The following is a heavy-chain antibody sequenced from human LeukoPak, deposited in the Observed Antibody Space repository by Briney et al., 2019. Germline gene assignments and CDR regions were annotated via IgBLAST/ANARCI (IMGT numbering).Heavy chain of an antibody. V-gene: IGHV3-21*01. CDR3: ARVDGVATIMGYGVY. CDR2: ISSSSSYI. D-gene: IGHD5-12*01. J-gene: IGHJ4*02. Sequence: GGSLRLSCAASGFTVSSNYMSWVRQAPGKGLEWVSSISSSSSYIYYADSVKGRFTISRDNAKNSLYLQMNSLRAEDTAVYYCARVDGVATIMGYGVYWGQGTLVTVSS. CDR1: GFTVSSNY.